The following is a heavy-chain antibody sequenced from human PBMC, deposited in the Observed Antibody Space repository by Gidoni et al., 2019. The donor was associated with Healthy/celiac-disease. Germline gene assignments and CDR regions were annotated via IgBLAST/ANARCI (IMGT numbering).Heavy chain of an antibody. CDR1: GFTLTSSP. V-gene: IGHV1-58*01. CDR3: AGRPGEVGATNYYYGMDV. D-gene: IGHD1-26*01. Sequence: QMQLVQSGPEVKKPGTSVKVSCKAPGFTLTSSPVQWVRQARGQRLEWIGWIVVGSGNTNYAQKFQERVTITRDMSTSTAYMERSSLRSEDTAVYYCAGRPGEVGATNYYYGMDVWGQGTTVTVSS. CDR2: IVVGSGNT. J-gene: IGHJ6*02.